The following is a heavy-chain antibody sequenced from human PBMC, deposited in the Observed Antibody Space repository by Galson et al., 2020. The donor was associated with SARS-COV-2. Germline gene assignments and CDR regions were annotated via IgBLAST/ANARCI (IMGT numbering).Heavy chain of an antibody. CDR2: IWYDGSNK. D-gene: IGHD3-22*01. Sequence: TGGSLRLSCAASGFTFSSYGMHWVRQAPGKGLEWVAVIWYDGSNKYYADSVKGRFTISRDNSKNTLYLQMNSLRAEDTAVYYCARDFGTYYYDSSGSDYWGQGTLVTVSS. CDR1: GFTFSSYG. CDR3: ARDFGTYYYDSSGSDY. V-gene: IGHV3-33*01. J-gene: IGHJ4*02.